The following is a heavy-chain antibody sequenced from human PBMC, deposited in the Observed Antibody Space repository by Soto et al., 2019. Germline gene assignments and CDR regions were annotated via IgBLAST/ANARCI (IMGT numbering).Heavy chain of an antibody. V-gene: IGHV1-46*01. D-gene: IGHD6-6*01. CDR3: AIAARPFHWFDP. CDR2: INPSGGST. CDR1: GYTFTSYY. J-gene: IGHJ5*02. Sequence: VASVKVSCKASGYTFTSYYMHWVRQAPGQGLEWMGIINPSGGSTSYAQKFQGRVTMTRDTSTSTVYMELSSLRSEDTAVYYCAIAARPFHWFDPWGQGTQVTVSS.